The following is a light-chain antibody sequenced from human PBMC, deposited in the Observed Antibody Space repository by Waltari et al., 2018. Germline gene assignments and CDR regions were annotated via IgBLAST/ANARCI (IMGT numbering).Light chain of an antibody. Sequence: QSALTQPASVSGSPGQSITISCTGTSSDVGRYTLLPWYKQHPGKAPKLMIYEVSKGPSGVSNRFSGSKSGNTASLTISGLQAEDEADYYCCSYAGSSTFVFGGGTKLTVL. J-gene: IGLJ2*01. V-gene: IGLV2-23*02. CDR1: SSDVGRYTL. CDR2: EVS. CDR3: CSYAGSSTFV.